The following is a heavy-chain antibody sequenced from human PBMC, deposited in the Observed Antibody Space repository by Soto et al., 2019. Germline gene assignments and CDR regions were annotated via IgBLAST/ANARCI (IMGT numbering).Heavy chain of an antibody. CDR1: GITFSNYG. CDR2: IWYDGRDK. D-gene: IGHD3-3*01. V-gene: IGHV3-33*01. J-gene: IGHJ4*02. CDR3: MSGYGYFDN. Sequence: QVQLVESGGGVVQPGRSLRLSCAASGITFSNYGTHWVRQAPGKGLEWVAVIWYDGRDKYYADSVKGRFTISRDNSKNTPYLQMNSLTADDTAVYYCMSGYGYFDNWGQGTLVTVSS.